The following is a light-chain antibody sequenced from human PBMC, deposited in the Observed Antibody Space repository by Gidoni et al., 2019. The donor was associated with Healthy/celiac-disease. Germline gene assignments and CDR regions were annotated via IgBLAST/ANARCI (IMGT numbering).Light chain of an antibody. V-gene: IGKV1-39*01. CDR3: RQHYSTPPHT. Sequence: DIQMTQSPSSLSASVGDRVTITCRASQGISSYLNWYQQKPGKAPKLLIYAASSLQSGVPPRFSSSRGWTDDSLPISSLQHDDVAAYYCRQHYSTPPHTFGQGTKVEIK. CDR2: AAS. CDR1: QGISSY. J-gene: IGKJ2*01.